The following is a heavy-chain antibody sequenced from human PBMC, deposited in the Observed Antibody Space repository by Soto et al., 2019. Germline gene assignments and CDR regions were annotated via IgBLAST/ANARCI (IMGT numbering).Heavy chain of an antibody. J-gene: IGHJ5*02. CDR1: GFSLSNARMG. D-gene: IGHD1-1*01. V-gene: IGHV2-26*01. CDR3: ARIQVPWRCFDP. CDR2: IFSNDEK. Sequence: QVTLKESGPVLVKPTETLTLTCTVSGFSLSNARMGVSWIRQPPGKALEWLAHIFSNDEKSYSTSLKSRLTISKDTSKSQVVLTLTNMDTVDTATYYCARIQVPWRCFDPWGQGTLVTVSS.